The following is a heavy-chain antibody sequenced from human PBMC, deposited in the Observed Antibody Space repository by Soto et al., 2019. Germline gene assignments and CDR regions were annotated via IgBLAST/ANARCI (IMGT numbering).Heavy chain of an antibody. CDR2: ISSRSDFI. D-gene: IGHD6-19*01. V-gene: IGHV3-21*01. J-gene: IGHJ1*01. CDR3: ARGRSADRFVQYFQH. CDR1: GFLFSSYS. Sequence: GGSLRLSCAASGFLFSSYSMVWVRQAPGKGLEWVSSISSRSDFIYYADSVKGRFTISRDNAQNSLYLQMNSLTSDDTAVYYCARGRSADRFVQYFQHWGPGTLVTVSS.